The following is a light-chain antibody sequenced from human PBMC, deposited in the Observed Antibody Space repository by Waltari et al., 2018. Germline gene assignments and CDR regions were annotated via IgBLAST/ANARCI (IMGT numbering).Light chain of an antibody. CDR2: EVS. Sequence: QSALTQSASVSGSPGQSITISCSGTDSDVGAYDFVSWYQQHPGKAPPLIIYEVSNRPSGISNRFSASKSGNTASLTISGLQAEDEADYYCSSYTTSSAPGVFGTGTRVTVL. J-gene: IGLJ1*01. CDR1: DSDVGAYDF. CDR3: SSYTTSSAPGV. V-gene: IGLV2-14*01.